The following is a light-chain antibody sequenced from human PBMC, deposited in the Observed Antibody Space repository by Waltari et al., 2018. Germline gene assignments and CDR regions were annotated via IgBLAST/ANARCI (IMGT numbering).Light chain of an antibody. CDR1: ESVSWW. V-gene: IGKV3-11*01. CDR3: QQYLDFPWT. J-gene: IGKJ1*01. CDR2: NAS. Sequence: SCRASESVSWWLAWYQQRPGQAPKLLIFNASNIATGIPDRFSGSESGTDLTLTISRLEPEDFAVYYCQQYLDFPWTFGQGTKLEI.